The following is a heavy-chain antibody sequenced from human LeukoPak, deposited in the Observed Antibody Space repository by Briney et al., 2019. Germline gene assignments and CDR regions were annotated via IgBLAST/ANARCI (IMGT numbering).Heavy chain of an antibody. D-gene: IGHD2/OR15-2a*01. V-gene: IGHV3-23*01. Sequence: GGSLRLSCSASGFIFNTFGMNWVRQAPGKGLEWVSGISGSDGTTYYADSVKGRFTISRDNSKNTLYLQMNGLRAEDTAVYYCAKDSTKKYDDYWGQGTLVTVSS. CDR2: ISGSDGTT. J-gene: IGHJ4*02. CDR3: AKDSTKKYDDY. CDR1: GFIFNTFG.